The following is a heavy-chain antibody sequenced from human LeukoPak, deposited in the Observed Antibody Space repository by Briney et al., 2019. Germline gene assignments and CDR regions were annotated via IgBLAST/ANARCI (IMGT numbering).Heavy chain of an antibody. Sequence: GRSLRLSCAASGLTFSSYPMHWVRQAPGKGLEWVAVISYDGSNKYYADSVKGRFTISRDNSKNTLYLQMNSLRPEDTAVCYCARAGGRDYFYYYGVDVWGQGTTVTVSS. CDR3: ARAGGRDYFYYYGVDV. CDR2: ISYDGSNK. CDR1: GLTFSSYP. J-gene: IGHJ6*02. D-gene: IGHD3-10*01. V-gene: IGHV3-30*04.